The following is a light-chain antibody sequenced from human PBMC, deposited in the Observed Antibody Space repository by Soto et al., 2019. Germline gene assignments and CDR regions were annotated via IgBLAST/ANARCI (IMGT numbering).Light chain of an antibody. Sequence: EIVMTQSPATVSVSPGETATLSCRASQSVSYNLAWYQQKPGQGLRLLIYGAFTRATGIPARFSGSGSGTEFTLTLSSLQSEDFEVYYCQQYKNWPPLTFGGGTKVEIK. CDR1: QSVSYN. J-gene: IGKJ4*01. CDR2: GAF. CDR3: QQYKNWPPLT. V-gene: IGKV3-15*01.